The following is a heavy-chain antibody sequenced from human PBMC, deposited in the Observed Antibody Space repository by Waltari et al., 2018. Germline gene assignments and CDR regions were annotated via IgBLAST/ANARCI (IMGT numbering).Heavy chain of an antibody. D-gene: IGHD6-13*01. V-gene: IGHV3-74*01. Sequence: EVQLVEAGGGLVQSGGSLRLSCVASGFSLSRYWMHWVRQAPGKGLVWVSRVNIDGSSSNYADSVKGRFTISRDNAKNSLYLQMNSLRAEDTAVYYCVRVNWVWPFDYWGQGTLVTVSS. CDR2: VNIDGSSS. J-gene: IGHJ4*02. CDR3: VRVNWVWPFDY. CDR1: GFSLSRYW.